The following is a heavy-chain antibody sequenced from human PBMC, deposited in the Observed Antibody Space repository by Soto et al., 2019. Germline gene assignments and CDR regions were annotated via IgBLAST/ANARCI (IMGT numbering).Heavy chain of an antibody. CDR1: GFSLSTSGVG. CDR3: AHHYGDPLGYYYGMDV. V-gene: IGHV2-5*02. J-gene: IGHJ6*02. CDR2: IYWDDDK. D-gene: IGHD4-17*01. Sequence: ASGPTLVNPTQTLTLTCTFSGFSLSTSGVGVGWIRQPPGKALEWLALIYWDDDKRYSPSLKSRLTITKDTSKNQVVLTMTNMDPVDTATYYCAHHYGDPLGYYYGMDVWGQGTTVTVSS.